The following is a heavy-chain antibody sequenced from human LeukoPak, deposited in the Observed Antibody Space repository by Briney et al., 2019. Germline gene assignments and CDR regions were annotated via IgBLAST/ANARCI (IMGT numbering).Heavy chain of an antibody. Sequence: GGSLRLSCAAPGFTFRTYSMNWVRQAPGKGLEWVSYISSSSSTIYYADSVKGRFTISRDNAKNSLYLQMNSLRDEDTAVYYCARIEVDAFDIRGQGTMVTVSS. CDR1: GFTFRTYS. CDR3: ARIEVDAFDI. V-gene: IGHV3-48*02. CDR2: ISSSSSTI. J-gene: IGHJ3*02.